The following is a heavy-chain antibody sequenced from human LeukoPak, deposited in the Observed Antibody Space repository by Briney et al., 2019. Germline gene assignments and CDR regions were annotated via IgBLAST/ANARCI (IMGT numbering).Heavy chain of an antibody. D-gene: IGHD5/OR15-5a*01. V-gene: IGHV3-11*04. CDR3: ARGLRWKDY. Sequence: NPGGSLRLSCAASGFTVSNHYMSWVRQAPGKGLEWVSYISRSGSTTYHADSVKGRFTISRDNAKSSLYLQMNSLRVEDTAVYYCARGLRWKDYWGQGTLVTVSS. CDR1: GFTVSNHY. J-gene: IGHJ4*02. CDR2: ISRSGSTT.